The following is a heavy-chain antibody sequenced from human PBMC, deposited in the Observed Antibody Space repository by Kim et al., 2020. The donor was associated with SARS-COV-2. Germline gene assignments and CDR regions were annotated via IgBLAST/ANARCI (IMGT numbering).Heavy chain of an antibody. Sequence: SQTLSLTCAISGDSVSSNSVGWRWIRQSPSRGLEWLGRTYYRSKWSTDYAVSVKSRIIINPDTTKNQFSLQLNSVTPEDTAVYYCARSFRNAFDIWGQGT. J-gene: IGHJ3*02. CDR2: TYYRSKWST. V-gene: IGHV6-1*01. CDR1: GDSVSSNSVG. CDR3: ARSFRNAFDI.